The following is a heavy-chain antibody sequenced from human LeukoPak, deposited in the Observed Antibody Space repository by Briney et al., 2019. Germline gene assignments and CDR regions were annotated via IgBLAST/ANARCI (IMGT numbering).Heavy chain of an antibody. D-gene: IGHD3-3*01. V-gene: IGHV3-33*01. CDR3: ARDPQALYYDFWSGYPRLGWFDP. CDR1: GFTFSSYG. CDR2: IWYDGSNK. Sequence: PGGSLRLSCAASGFTFSSYGMHWVRQAPGKGLEWVAVIWYDGSNKYYADSVKGRFTISRDNSKNALYLQMNSLRAEDTAVYYCARDPQALYYDFWSGYPRLGWFDPWGQGTLVTVSS. J-gene: IGHJ5*02.